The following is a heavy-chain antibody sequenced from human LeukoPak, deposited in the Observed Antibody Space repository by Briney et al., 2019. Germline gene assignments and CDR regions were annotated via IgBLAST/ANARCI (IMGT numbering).Heavy chain of an antibody. CDR3: AKEQTVTTRVRGAFDI. J-gene: IGHJ3*02. CDR1: GFTFDDYA. D-gene: IGHD4-17*01. V-gene: IGHV3-9*01. Sequence: GGSLRLSCAASGFTFDDYAMHWVRQAPGKGLEWVSGISWNSGSIGYADSVKGRFTISRDNAKNSLYLQMNSLRAEDTALYYCAKEQTVTTRVRGAFDIWGQGTMVTVSS. CDR2: ISWNSGSI.